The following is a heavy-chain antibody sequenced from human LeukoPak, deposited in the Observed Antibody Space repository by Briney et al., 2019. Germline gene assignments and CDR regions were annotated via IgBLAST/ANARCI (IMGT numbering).Heavy chain of an antibody. CDR1: GFTVSSNY. J-gene: IGHJ5*02. CDR2: ISGSGGST. CDR3: ANYAGNWFDP. D-gene: IGHD3-16*01. Sequence: GGSLRLSCAASGFTVSSNYMSWVRQAPGKGLEWVSAISGSGGSTYYADSVKGRFTISRDNSKNTLYLQMNSLRAEDTAVYYCANYAGNWFDPWGQGTLVTVSS. V-gene: IGHV3-23*01.